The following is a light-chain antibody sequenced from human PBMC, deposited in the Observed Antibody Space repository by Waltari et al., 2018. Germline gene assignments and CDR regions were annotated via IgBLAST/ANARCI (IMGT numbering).Light chain of an antibody. J-gene: IGKJ3*01. CDR3: QQYSDWPPGGT. Sequence: EIVMTQSPAILSVSPGETATLSCRASQSVNKNLAWYQQRPGQAPRLLIFGASTRASGLPARFSGSGSGTEFNLTINALQSEDFAVYYFQQYSDWPPGGTFGPGTKVDLK. V-gene: IGKV3-15*01. CDR2: GAS. CDR1: QSVNKN.